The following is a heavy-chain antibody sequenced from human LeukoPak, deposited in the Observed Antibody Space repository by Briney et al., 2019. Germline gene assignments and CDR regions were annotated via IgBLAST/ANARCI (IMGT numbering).Heavy chain of an antibody. CDR1: GFTFSSYA. CDR3: AKSLWFGELYYFDY. J-gene: IGHJ4*02. CDR2: ISGSGGST. Sequence: GGSLRLSCAASGFTFSSYAMSWVRQAPGKGLEWVSAISGSGGSTYYADSVKGRFTISRDNSENTLYLQMNSLRAEDTAVYYCAKSLWFGELYYFDYWGQGTLVTVSS. D-gene: IGHD3-10*01. V-gene: IGHV3-23*01.